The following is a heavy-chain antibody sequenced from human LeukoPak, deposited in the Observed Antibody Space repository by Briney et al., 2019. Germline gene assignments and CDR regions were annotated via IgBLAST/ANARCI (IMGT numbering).Heavy chain of an antibody. CDR3: AKGYSGYDYAFDI. D-gene: IGHD5-12*01. CDR1: GFTFSSSYG. J-gene: IGHJ3*02. CDR2: ISHDGSYK. Sequence: GGSLRLSCAASGFTFSSSYGIHWVRQAPGKGLEWVAVISHDGSYKYYADSVKGRFTISRDNSKNTLYLQMNSLRAEDTAVYYCAKGYSGYDYAFDIWGQGTMVTVS. V-gene: IGHV3-30*18.